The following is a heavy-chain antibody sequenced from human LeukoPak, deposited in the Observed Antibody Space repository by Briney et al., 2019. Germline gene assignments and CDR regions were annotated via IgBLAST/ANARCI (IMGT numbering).Heavy chain of an antibody. Sequence: GASVKVSCKASGYTFTGYYMHWVRQAPGQGLEWMGWINPNSGGTNYAQKFQGRVTMTSDPSISTAYMELSRLSSDDTAVYYCARDHFDFWSGYSATYFDYWGQGTLVTVSS. J-gene: IGHJ4*02. CDR1: GYTFTGYY. CDR3: ARDHFDFWSGYSATYFDY. D-gene: IGHD3-3*01. V-gene: IGHV1-2*02. CDR2: INPNSGGT.